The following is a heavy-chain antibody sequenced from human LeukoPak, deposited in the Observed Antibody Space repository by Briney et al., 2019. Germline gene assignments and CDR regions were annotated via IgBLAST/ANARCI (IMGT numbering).Heavy chain of an antibody. J-gene: IGHJ4*02. CDR2: ISTYNDNT. CDR3: ARVVFEVGFQFDF. Sequence: ASVKVSCKASGYIFNNYGINWVRQAPGQGLEWMGWISTYNDNTNYAQKLQGRVTMTTDTSTSTAYMELRSLTSDDTAVYYCARVVFEVGFQFDFWGQGTLVTVSS. CDR1: GYIFNNYG. D-gene: IGHD1-26*01. V-gene: IGHV1-18*01.